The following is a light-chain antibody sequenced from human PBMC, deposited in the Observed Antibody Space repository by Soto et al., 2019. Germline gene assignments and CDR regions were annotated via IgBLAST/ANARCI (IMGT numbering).Light chain of an antibody. CDR3: QQYNSYWRT. J-gene: IGKJ1*01. CDR1: QTISNW. Sequence: DFQMTQSPYTLSASIGDRVTITCRASQTISNWLAWYQQKPGKAPKLLIYDASSLESGVPSRFSGSGSGTEFTLTISSLQPDDFATYYCQQYNSYWRTFGQGTKVDIK. V-gene: IGKV1-5*01. CDR2: DAS.